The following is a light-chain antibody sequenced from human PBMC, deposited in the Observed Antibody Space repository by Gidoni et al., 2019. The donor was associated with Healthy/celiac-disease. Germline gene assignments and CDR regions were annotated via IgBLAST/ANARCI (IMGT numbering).Light chain of an antibody. CDR2: LGS. V-gene: IGKV2-28*01. CDR3: MQALQTPIT. CDR1: QSLLHSNGYNY. J-gene: IGKJ5*01. Sequence: DIVMTQSQLSLPVTPGEPASISCRSSQSLLHSNGYNYLDWYLQKPGQSPQLLIYLGSNRASWVPDRFSGSGSGTDFTLKISRVEAEDVGVYYCMQALQTPITFGQXTRLEIK.